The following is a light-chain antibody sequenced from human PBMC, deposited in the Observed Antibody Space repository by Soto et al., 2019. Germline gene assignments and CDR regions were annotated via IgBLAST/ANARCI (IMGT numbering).Light chain of an antibody. V-gene: IGKV3-20*01. J-gene: IGKJ5*01. CDR2: GTS. Sequence: EIVLTQSPGTLSLSPGERATLSCRASQSLASSYLAWCQQKPGQAPRLLIYGTSSRATSIPDRFSGSGSGTDFTLTISRLEPEDFAVYYCQQYGSSPPITFGQGTRLEIK. CDR1: QSLASSY. CDR3: QQYGSSPPIT.